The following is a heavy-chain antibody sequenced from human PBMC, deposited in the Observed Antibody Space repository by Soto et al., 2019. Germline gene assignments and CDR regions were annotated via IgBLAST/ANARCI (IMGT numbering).Heavy chain of an antibody. D-gene: IGHD2-15*01. V-gene: IGHV1-69*12. CDR1: GGTCSSYA. CDR3: ARGPATATYYYYYGMDV. Sequence: QVQLVQSGAEVKKPGSSVKVSCKASGGTCSSYAISWVRQAHVRGLEWIGGIIPIFGTANYAQKFQGRVTITADESTSTAYMELSSLRSEDTAVYYCARGPATATYYYYYGMDVWGQGTTVTVSS. CDR2: IIPIFGTA. J-gene: IGHJ6*02.